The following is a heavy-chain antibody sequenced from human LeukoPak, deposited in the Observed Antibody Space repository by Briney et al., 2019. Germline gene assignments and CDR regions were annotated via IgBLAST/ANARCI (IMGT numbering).Heavy chain of an antibody. CDR3: ARRRYSGSKKDWYFDL. J-gene: IGHJ2*01. V-gene: IGHV4-34*01. Sequence: SETLSLTCALYDGSLSGLLWSWIRQPPGKGLEWVGEVSHGGTTNYNPSLKSRVTISIDTSNKQFSLRLTSVTAADTAVYFCARRRYSGSKKDWYFDLWGRDTLVIVSS. CDR2: VSHGGTT. CDR1: DGSLSGLL. D-gene: IGHD3-10*01.